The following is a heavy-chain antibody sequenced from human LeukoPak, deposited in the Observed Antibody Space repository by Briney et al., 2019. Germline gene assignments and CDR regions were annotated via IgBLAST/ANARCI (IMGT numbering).Heavy chain of an antibody. CDR3: ARGYCSGGSCVDY. J-gene: IGHJ4*02. Sequence: AASVKVSCKASGYTFTSYDINWVRQATGQGLEWMGWMNPNSGNTGYAQKFQGRVTMARNTSISTAYMELSSLRSEDTAVYYCARGYCSGGSCVDYWGQGTLVTVSS. V-gene: IGHV1-8*01. CDR1: GYTFTSYD. D-gene: IGHD2-15*01. CDR2: MNPNSGNT.